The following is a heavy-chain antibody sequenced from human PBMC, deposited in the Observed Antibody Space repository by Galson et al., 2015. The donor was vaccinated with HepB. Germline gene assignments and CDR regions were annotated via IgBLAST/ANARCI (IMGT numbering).Heavy chain of an antibody. CDR2: IVVGSGNT. CDR1: RFTFSSSA. J-gene: IGHJ5*02. D-gene: IGHD6-13*01. V-gene: IGHV1-58*01. Sequence: SVKVSCKASRFTFSSSAVQWVRQARGQRLEWIGWIVVGSGNTNYAQKFQERVTFTRDMSTTTAFMELSSLRSEDTAVYYCVRASTGIAAAGGYNWFDPWGQGTLVTVSS. CDR3: VRASTGIAAAGGYNWFDP.